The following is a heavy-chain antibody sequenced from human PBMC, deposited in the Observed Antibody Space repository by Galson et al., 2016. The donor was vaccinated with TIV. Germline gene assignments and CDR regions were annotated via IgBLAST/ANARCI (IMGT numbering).Heavy chain of an antibody. CDR1: GFSFSDYG. V-gene: IGHV3-30*18. CDR2: ILYDGTEK. J-gene: IGHJ4*02. D-gene: IGHD4-17*01. Sequence: SLRLSCAASGFSFSDYGMHWVRQAPGKGLEWVAVILYDGTEKYYADSLMGRFTISRDNSQNTVSLHLNSLGVEDTAVYYCAKDPRIFGDYLLAYFDYWGQGTLVSVSS. CDR3: AKDPRIFGDYLLAYFDY.